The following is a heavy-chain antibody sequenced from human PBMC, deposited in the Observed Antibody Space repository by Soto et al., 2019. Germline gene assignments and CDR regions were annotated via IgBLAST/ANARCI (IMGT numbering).Heavy chain of an antibody. D-gene: IGHD3-10*01. V-gene: IGHV4-34*01. Sequence: SETLSLTCAVYGGSFSGYYWSWIRQPPGKGLEWIGEINHSGSTNYNPSLKSRVTISVDTSKNQFSLKLSSVTAADTAVYYCARDRKRITMVRGVKGSNWFDPWGQGTLVTVSS. CDR3: ARDRKRITMVRGVKGSNWFDP. CDR1: GGSFSGYY. J-gene: IGHJ5*02. CDR2: INHSGST.